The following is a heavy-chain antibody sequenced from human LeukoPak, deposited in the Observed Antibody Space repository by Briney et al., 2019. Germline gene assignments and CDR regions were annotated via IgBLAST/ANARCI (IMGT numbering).Heavy chain of an antibody. Sequence: GASVKVSCKASGYTFTGYYMHWVRQAPGQGLEWMGWINPNSDGTNYAQKFQGRVTMTRDTSISTAYMELSRLRSEDTAVYYCARDAIAVAGIDYWGQGTLVTVSS. J-gene: IGHJ4*02. CDR2: INPNSDGT. V-gene: IGHV1-2*02. D-gene: IGHD6-19*01. CDR1: GYTFTGYY. CDR3: ARDAIAVAGIDY.